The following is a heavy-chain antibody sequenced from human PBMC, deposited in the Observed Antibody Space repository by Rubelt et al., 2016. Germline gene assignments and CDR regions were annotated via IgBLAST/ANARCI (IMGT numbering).Heavy chain of an antibody. CDR1: GFTFSTYG. J-gene: IGHJ4*02. CDR3: ASAVLDY. V-gene: IGHV3-30*04. CDR2: ISYDGSNK. Sequence: QVRLVESGGGVVQSGRSLRLSCAASGFTFSTYGIHWVRQAPGKGLEWVAVISYDGSNKYYADSVKGRFTISRDNAKNSLYLQMNGLRAEDTALYYCASAVLDYWGQGTLVIVSS.